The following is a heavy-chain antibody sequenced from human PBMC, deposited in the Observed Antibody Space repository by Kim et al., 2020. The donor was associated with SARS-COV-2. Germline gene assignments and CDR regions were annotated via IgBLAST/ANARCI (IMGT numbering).Heavy chain of an antibody. CDR1: GGSISSRSYY. D-gene: IGHD6-19*01. CDR2: IYYSGST. Sequence: SETLSLTCTVSGGSISSRSYYWDWIRQPPGKGLEWIGSIYYSGSTYYNPSLKSRVTISVDTSKNQFSLKLSSVTASDTAVYYCARKWSGGWLDYWGQGTLVTVSS. V-gene: IGHV4-39*01. J-gene: IGHJ4*02. CDR3: ARKWSGGWLDY.